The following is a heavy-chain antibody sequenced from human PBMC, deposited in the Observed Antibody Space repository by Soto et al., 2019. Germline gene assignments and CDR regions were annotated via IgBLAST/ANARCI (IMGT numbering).Heavy chain of an antibody. Sequence: ASVKVSCKASGYTFTSYGISRVRQAPGQGLEWMGWISAYNGNTNYAQKLQGRVTMTTDTSTSTAYMELRSLRSDDTAVYYCARDAQWLDPYYFDYWGQGTLVTVSS. V-gene: IGHV1-18*01. J-gene: IGHJ4*02. CDR3: ARDAQWLDPYYFDY. CDR2: ISAYNGNT. D-gene: IGHD6-19*01. CDR1: GYTFTSYG.